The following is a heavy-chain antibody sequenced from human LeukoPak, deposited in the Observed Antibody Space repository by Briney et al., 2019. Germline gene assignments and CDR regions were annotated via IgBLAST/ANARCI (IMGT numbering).Heavy chain of an antibody. V-gene: IGHV4-61*02. J-gene: IGHJ4*02. CDR1: GGSISSGSYY. Sequence: PSETLSLTCTVSGGSISSGSYYWSWIRQPAGKGLEWIGRIYTSGSTNYNPSLKSRVTISVDTSKNQFSLKLSSVTAADTAVYYCARVKMVRGVIMKDYWGQGTLVTVSS. CDR3: ARVKMVRGVIMKDY. CDR2: IYTSGST. D-gene: IGHD3-10*01.